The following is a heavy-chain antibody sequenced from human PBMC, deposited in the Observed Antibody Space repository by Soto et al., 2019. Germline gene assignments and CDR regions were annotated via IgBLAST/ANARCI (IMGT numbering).Heavy chain of an antibody. V-gene: IGHV3-30*18. Sequence: GGSLRLSCAASGFSFNNYGMHWVRQAPGKGLEWVAVISYDGSNKYYADSVKGRFTFSRDNSKNTLYLQMSSLRPEDTAVYYCAKAVFAFGSTMNFDFWGQGTLVTVSS. D-gene: IGHD2-2*01. J-gene: IGHJ4*02. CDR2: ISYDGSNK. CDR1: GFSFNNYG. CDR3: AKAVFAFGSTMNFDF.